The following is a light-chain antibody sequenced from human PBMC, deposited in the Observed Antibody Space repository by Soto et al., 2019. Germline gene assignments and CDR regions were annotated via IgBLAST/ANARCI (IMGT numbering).Light chain of an antibody. V-gene: IGKV3-20*01. J-gene: IGKJ5*01. Sequence: EIVLTQSPGTLSLSPGERATLSCRASQSFSSTYLAWYQQKPGQAPRLLVYGASSRATGIPDRFSGFGSGTDFTLTISRLETEDFAVYFCQQYGSSPITFGQGTRLEIK. CDR3: QQYGSSPIT. CDR1: QSFSSTY. CDR2: GAS.